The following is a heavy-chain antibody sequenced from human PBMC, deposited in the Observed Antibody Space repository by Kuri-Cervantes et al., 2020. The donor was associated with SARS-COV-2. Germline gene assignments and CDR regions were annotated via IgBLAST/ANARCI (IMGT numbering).Heavy chain of an antibody. CDR2: ISWDGGST. D-gene: IGHD2-15*01. V-gene: IGHV3-43*01. Sequence: GESLKISCAATGFTLDDYTMHWVRQAPGKGLEWVSLISWDGGSTYYADSEKGRFTISRDNSKNSLYLQMNSLRTEDTALYYCASTVRSTTRWYYMDVWGKGTTVTVSS. CDR3: ASTVRSTTRWYYMDV. J-gene: IGHJ6*03. CDR1: GFTLDDYT.